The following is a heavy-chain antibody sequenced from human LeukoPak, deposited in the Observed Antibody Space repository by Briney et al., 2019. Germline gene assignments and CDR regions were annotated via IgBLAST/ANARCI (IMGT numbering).Heavy chain of an antibody. D-gene: IGHD6-13*01. CDR1: GFTFDDYG. Sequence: GGSLRLSCAASGFTFDDYGMSWVRQAPGKGLECVSGIIWNGGSTGYADSVKGRFTISRDNAKNSLYLQMNSLRAEDTALYYCTRHPSPPSSHHYYFDYWGQGTQVTVSS. CDR2: IIWNGGST. J-gene: IGHJ4*02. CDR3: TRHPSPPSSHHYYFDY. V-gene: IGHV3-20*04.